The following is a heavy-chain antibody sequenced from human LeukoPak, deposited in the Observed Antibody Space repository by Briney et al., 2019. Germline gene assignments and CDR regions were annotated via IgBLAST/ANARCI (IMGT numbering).Heavy chain of an antibody. CDR2: IKQDGSEK. D-gene: IGHD6-13*01. V-gene: IGHV3-7*01. J-gene: IGHJ4*02. Sequence: PGGSLRLSCAASGFTFSSYWMSWVRQAPGKGLEWVANIKQDGSEKYYVDSVKGRFTISRDNAKNSLYLQMNSLRAEDTAVYYCARTLPSTPTIAAAVKDYWGQGTLVTVSS. CDR3: ARTLPSTPTIAAAVKDY. CDR1: GFTFSSYW.